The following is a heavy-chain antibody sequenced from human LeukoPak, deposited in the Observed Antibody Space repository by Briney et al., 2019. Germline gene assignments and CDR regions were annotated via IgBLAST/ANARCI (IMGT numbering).Heavy chain of an antibody. CDR1: GFTFSTYG. J-gene: IGHJ6*02. CDR2: IWNDGSKE. D-gene: IGHD7-27*01. Sequence: GGSMRLSCAASGFTFSTYGMHWVRQAPGKGLEWVALIWNDGSKEYYADSVKGRLTTSRENSKTTLYLQVNSLRGEDTAVYYCARENWDYGYYGMDVWGQGTTVTVSS. CDR3: ARENWDYGYYGMDV. V-gene: IGHV3-33*01.